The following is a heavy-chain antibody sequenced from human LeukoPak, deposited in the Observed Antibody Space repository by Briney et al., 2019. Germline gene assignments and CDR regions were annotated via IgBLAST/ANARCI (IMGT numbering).Heavy chain of an antibody. CDR2: IIPIFGTA. J-gene: IGHJ4*02. CDR1: GGTFSSYA. V-gene: IGHV1-69*05. Sequence: SVKVSCKASGGTFSSYANSWVRQAPGQGLEWMGGIIPIFGTANYAQKFQGRVTITTDESTSTAYMELSSLRSEDTAVYYCARYSSSLRYFDYWGQGTLVTVSS. CDR3: ARYSSSLRYFDY. D-gene: IGHD6-6*01.